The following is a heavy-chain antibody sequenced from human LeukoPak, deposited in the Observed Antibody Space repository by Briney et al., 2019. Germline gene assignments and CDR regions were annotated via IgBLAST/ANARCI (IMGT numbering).Heavy chain of an antibody. CDR3: AKDTEEGYNLMGFDY. D-gene: IGHD5-24*01. V-gene: IGHV3-23*01. Sequence: GGSLRLSCAASGFTFRTYAMSWVRQAPGKGLEWVSVISGSGTSTDYADSVKGRFTISRDNSKNTLYLQMNSLRAEDTAVYYCAKDTEEGYNLMGFDYWGQGTLVTVSS. J-gene: IGHJ4*02. CDR2: ISGSGTST. CDR1: GFTFRTYA.